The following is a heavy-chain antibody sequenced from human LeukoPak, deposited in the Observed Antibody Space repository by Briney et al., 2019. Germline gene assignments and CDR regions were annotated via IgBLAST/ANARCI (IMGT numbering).Heavy chain of an antibody. CDR1: GYSFTNYW. Sequence: PGESLKISCKGSGYSFTNYWIVWVRQMPGKGLEWMGITYPGDSDTRYSPSFQGQVTISADKSISTAYLQWSSLNASDTAMYHCARLIRWDRYDTSGFDYWGQGTLVTVSS. CDR3: ARLIRWDRYDTSGFDY. V-gene: IGHV5-51*01. CDR2: TYPGDSDT. J-gene: IGHJ4*02. D-gene: IGHD3-22*01.